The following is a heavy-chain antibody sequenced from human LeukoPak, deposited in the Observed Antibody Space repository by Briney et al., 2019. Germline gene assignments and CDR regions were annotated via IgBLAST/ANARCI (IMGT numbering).Heavy chain of an antibody. CDR3: ARVRGELPVD. D-gene: IGHD1-26*01. Sequence: ASVKVSCKASGYTFTSHGISWVRQDPGQGLEWVGWISAYNGNTNYAQELQGRVNMTTDTSTSTAYVELRSLRSDAPAVYCCARVRGELPVDWGQGTLVTVSS. J-gene: IGHJ4*02. CDR1: GYTFTSHG. V-gene: IGHV1-18*01. CDR2: ISAYNGNT.